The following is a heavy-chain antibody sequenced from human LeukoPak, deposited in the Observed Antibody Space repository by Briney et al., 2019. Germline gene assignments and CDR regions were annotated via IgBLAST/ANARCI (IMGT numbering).Heavy chain of an antibody. D-gene: IGHD1-26*01. CDR2: IVVGSGNT. J-gene: IGHJ4*02. V-gene: IGHV1-58*02. CDR3: AAVGPVGATPWDFDY. Sequence: GTSVKVSCKASGSTFTSSAMQWVRQARGQRLEWIGWIVVGSGNTNYAQKLQERVTITRDMSTSTAYMELSSLRSEDTAVYYCAAVGPVGATPWDFDYWGQGTLVTVSS. CDR1: GSTFTSSA.